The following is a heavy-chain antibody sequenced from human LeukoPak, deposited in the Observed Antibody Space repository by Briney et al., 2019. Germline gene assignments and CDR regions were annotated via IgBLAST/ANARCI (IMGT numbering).Heavy chain of an antibody. CDR2: IRYDGSNK. V-gene: IGHV3-30*02. CDR1: GFTFSNYG. J-gene: IGHJ4*02. CDR3: AKDMASRDDYSNLFDY. Sequence: GGSLRLSCVASGFTFSNYGMHWVRQAPGKGLEWVTFIRYDGSNKYYADSVKGRFTISRDDSKNTLYLQMNGLRAEDTAVYYCAKDMASRDDYSNLFDYWGQGTLVTVSS. D-gene: IGHD4-11*01.